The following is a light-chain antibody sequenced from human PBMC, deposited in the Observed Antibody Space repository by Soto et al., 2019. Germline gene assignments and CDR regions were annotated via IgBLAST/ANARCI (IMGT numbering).Light chain of an antibody. CDR1: QTIRSNY. CDR3: QQYGSSPWT. J-gene: IGKJ1*01. V-gene: IGKV3-20*01. Sequence: ETVLTQSPGTLSLSPGERATLSCRASQTIRSNYLAWYRQTPGQAPRLLIYGASNRATGIADRFSGSGSGTDFTLIISRLEPEDFALYYCQQYGSSPWTLGQGNKVEIK. CDR2: GAS.